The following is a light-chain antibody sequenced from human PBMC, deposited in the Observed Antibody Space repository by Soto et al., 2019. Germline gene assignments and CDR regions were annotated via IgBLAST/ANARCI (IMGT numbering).Light chain of an antibody. V-gene: IGLV1-40*01. J-gene: IGLJ1*01. Sequence: QSVLTQPPSVSGAPGQRVTISCTGSSSNIGAGYDVHWYQLLPGTAPKLLIYGNSNRPSGVPDRFSGSKSGTSASLAITGLQAEDEADYYCQSYDSSLSALYVFGTGTKLTVL. CDR2: GNS. CDR3: QSYDSSLSALYV. CDR1: SSNIGAGYD.